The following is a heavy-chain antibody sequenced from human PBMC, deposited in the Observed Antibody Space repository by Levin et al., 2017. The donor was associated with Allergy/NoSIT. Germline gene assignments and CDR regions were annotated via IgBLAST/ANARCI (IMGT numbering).Heavy chain of an antibody. CDR2: IYYSGST. V-gene: IGHV4-59*01. CDR3: ARGFTAGFDY. D-gene: IGHD3-16*01. J-gene: IGHJ4*02. CDR1: GGSISSYY. Sequence: ESLKISCTVSGGSISSYYWSWIRQPPGKGLEWIGYIYYSGSTNYNPSLKSRVTISVDTSKNQFSLKLSSVTAADTAVYYCARGFTAGFDYWGQGTLVTVSS.